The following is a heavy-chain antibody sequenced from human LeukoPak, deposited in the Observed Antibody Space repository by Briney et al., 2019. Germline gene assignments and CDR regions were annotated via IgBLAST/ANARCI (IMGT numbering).Heavy chain of an antibody. J-gene: IGHJ4*02. CDR1: GGSISSSSDY. V-gene: IGHV4-39*01. CDR3: ARAKLRYFDWLSKPYFDY. D-gene: IGHD3-9*01. Sequence: SETLSLTCTVPGGSISSSSDYWGWIRQPPGKGLEWIGSIYYSGSTYYNPSLKSRVTISVDTSKNQFSLKLSSVTAADTAVYYCARAKLRYFDWLSKPYFDYWGQGTLVTVSS. CDR2: IYYSGST.